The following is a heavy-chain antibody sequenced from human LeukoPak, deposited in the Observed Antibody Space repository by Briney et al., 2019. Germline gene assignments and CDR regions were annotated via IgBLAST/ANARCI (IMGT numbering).Heavy chain of an antibody. CDR3: AILNLRTSSSYGMDV. V-gene: IGHV1-2*02. D-gene: IGHD2-2*01. CDR1: GYTFTGYY. CDR2: INPNSGGT. Sequence: ASVKVSCKASGYTFTGYYMHWVRQAPGQGLEWMGWINPNSGGTNYAQKFQGRVTMTRDTSISTAYMELSRLRSDDTAVYYCAILNLRTSSSYGMDVWGQGTMVTVSS. J-gene: IGHJ6*02.